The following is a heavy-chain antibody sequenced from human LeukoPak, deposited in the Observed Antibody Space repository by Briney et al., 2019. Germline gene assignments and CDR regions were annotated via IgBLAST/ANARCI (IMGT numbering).Heavy chain of an antibody. J-gene: IGHJ4*02. V-gene: IGHV3-11*04. Sequence: PGGSLRLSCAATGFSFRDRYMSWIRQAPGKGMEWVAYISPNSDNIHYADSVKGRFTISRDNAKNSLFLQVNSLRAEDTAVYYCVRETGWLFDFWGQGTLVTVSS. D-gene: IGHD5-12*01. CDR2: ISPNSDNI. CDR3: VRETGWLFDF. CDR1: GFSFRDRY.